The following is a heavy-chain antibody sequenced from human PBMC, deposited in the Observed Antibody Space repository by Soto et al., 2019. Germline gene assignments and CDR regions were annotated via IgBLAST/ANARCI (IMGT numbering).Heavy chain of an antibody. D-gene: IGHD2-15*01. CDR3: ATDTPGFGQGEVEY. CDR2: IKSESGGGTS. CDR1: GVSFNDAW. Sequence: GSLRLSCAPSGVSFNDAWMSWVRHTPGKDLDWVGRIKSESGGGTSHYAAPVIGRFTLSRDDSKNTVYLQMNGLKTEDTAVYYCATDTPGFGQGEVEYGGQGTLVTVSS. J-gene: IGHJ4*02. V-gene: IGHV3-15*01.